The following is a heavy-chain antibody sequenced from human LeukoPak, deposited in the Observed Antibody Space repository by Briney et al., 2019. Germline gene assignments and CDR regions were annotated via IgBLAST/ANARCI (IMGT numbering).Heavy chain of an antibody. D-gene: IGHD3-9*01. CDR3: ARGYYDILTGRKPPNWFDP. V-gene: IGHV1-2*02. J-gene: IGHJ5*02. CDR1: GYTFINYY. CDR2: INPNGGGT. Sequence: EASVKVSCKASGYTFINYYMHWVRQAPGQGLEWMGWINPNGGGTNYAQKFQGRVTMTRDTSISTAYMELSRLRSDDTAVYYCARGYYDILTGRKPPNWFDPWGQGTLVTVSS.